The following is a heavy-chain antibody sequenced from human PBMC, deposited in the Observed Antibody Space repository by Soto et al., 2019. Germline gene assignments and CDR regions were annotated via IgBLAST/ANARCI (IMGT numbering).Heavy chain of an antibody. V-gene: IGHV4-59*01. J-gene: IGHJ4*02. D-gene: IGHD3-22*01. CDR2: IYYSGST. CDR3: ARVPYYYDSSGYYPFDY. Sequence: SETLSLTCTVSGGSISSYYWSWIRQPPGKGLEWIGYIYYSGSTNYNPSLKSRVTISVDTSKNQFSLKLSSVTAADTAVYYCARVPYYYDSSGYYPFDYWGQGTLVTSPQ. CDR1: GGSISSYY.